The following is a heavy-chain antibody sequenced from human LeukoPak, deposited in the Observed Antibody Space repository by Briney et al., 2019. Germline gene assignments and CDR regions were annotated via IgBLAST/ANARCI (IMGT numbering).Heavy chain of an antibody. CDR2: IYARGST. CDR1: GDSISSYY. Sequence: SETLSLTCTVSGDSISSYYWSRLRQPPGKGLEWVGYIYARGSTDYNPSLKSRVNISVDRSKNQFSLTLSSVTAADTAVYYCARVVPATIGPLKFDPWGQGTLVTVSS. D-gene: IGHD2-2*01. J-gene: IGHJ5*02. V-gene: IGHV4-59*01. CDR3: ARVVPATIGPLKFDP.